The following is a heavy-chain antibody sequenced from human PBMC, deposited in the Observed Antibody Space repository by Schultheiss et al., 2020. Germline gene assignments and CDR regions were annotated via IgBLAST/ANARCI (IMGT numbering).Heavy chain of an antibody. CDR1: GFTFSSYA. CDR2: ISGSGGST. V-gene: IGHV3-23*01. Sequence: GESLKISCAASGFTFSSYAMSWVRQAPGKGLEWVSAISGSGGSTYYADSVKGRFTISRDNAKNSLYLQMNSLRAEDTAVYYCARGGYGSGSYYTDYYFDYWGQGTLVNVSS. CDR3: ARGGYGSGSYYTDYYFDY. D-gene: IGHD3-10*01. J-gene: IGHJ4*02.